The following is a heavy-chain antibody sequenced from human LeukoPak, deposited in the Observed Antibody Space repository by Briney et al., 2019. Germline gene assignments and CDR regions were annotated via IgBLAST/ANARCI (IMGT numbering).Heavy chain of an antibody. D-gene: IGHD6-6*01. Sequence: ASVKVSCKASGYTFTSYYMHWVRQGPGQGLEWMGIINPSGGSTSYAQKFQGRVTMARDTSTNTVYMELSSLRSEDTAVFYCVRGASSIAALNPFWYFDLWGRGTLVTVSS. CDR3: VRGASSIAALNPFWYFDL. J-gene: IGHJ2*01. CDR2: INPSGGST. CDR1: GYTFTSYY. V-gene: IGHV1-46*01.